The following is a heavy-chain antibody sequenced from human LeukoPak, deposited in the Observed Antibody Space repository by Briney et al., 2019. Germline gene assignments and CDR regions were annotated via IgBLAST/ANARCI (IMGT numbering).Heavy chain of an antibody. CDR3: ARELLGSDYFDY. V-gene: IGHV4-39*07. Sequence: PSETLSLTCTVSGGSVSSSSYYWGWIRQPPGKGLEWIGSIHYSGSTYYNPSLKSRVTISVDTSKNQFSLKLSSVTAADTAVYYCARELLGSDYFDYWGQGTLVTVSS. CDR2: IHYSGST. J-gene: IGHJ4*02. CDR1: GGSVSSSSYY. D-gene: IGHD1-26*01.